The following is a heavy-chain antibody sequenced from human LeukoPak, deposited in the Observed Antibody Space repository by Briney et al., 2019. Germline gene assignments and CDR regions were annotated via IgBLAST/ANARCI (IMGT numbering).Heavy chain of an antibody. Sequence: PGRSLRLSCAASGFTFSSYGMHWVRQAPGKGLEWVAVISYDGSNKYYADSVKGRFTISRDNSKNTLYLQMNSLRAEDTAVYYCARGGRGSSSWYYYTLDYWGQGTLVTVSS. J-gene: IGHJ4*02. CDR3: ARGGRGSSSWYYYTLDY. D-gene: IGHD6-13*01. V-gene: IGHV3-30*03. CDR2: ISYDGSNK. CDR1: GFTFSSYG.